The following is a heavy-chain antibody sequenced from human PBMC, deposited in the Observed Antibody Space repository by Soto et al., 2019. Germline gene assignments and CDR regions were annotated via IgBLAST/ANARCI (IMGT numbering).Heavy chain of an antibody. J-gene: IGHJ4*02. Sequence: SETLSLTCTVSGGSISSGDYYWSWIRQPPGKGLEWIGYIYYSGSTYYNPSLKSRVTISVDTSKNQFSLKLSSVTAADTAVYYCARDRSGPWSPHLEYWGQGTLVTVSS. CDR3: ARDRSGPWSPHLEY. V-gene: IGHV4-30-4*01. CDR2: IYYSGST. D-gene: IGHD2-8*02. CDR1: GGSISSGDYY.